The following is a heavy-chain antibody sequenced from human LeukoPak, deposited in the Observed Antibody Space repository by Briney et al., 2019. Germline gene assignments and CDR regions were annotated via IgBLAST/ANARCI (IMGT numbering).Heavy chain of an antibody. V-gene: IGHV3-30*02. CDR1: GFNFSTFG. J-gene: IGHJ4*02. CDR2: IDSDGNRK. Sequence: GGSLTLSCAASGFNFSTFGIHWVGQAPGKGVDGVTFIDSDGNRKYYVDSVKGRFTVSRDNYKNMVYLQLNSLKSDDVATYYCARDGRPNCSNKDCYPLSSWGQGTKVTVSS. D-gene: IGHD2-8*01. CDR3: ARDGRPNCSNKDCYPLSS.